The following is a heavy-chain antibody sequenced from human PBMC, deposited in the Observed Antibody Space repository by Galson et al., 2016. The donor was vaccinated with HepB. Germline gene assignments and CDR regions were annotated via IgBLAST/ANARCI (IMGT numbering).Heavy chain of an antibody. Sequence: SETLSLTCAVYGGSFSGFHWTWIRQAPGRGLEWLGEINHSGNTNYDPSLTSRVTISVDKSNNRFSLSLSSVTAADSGIYYCARGAVGFCSSSTCYNYYYGLDVWGQGTTVSVSS. D-gene: IGHD2-2*02. CDR2: INHSGNT. V-gene: IGHV4-34*01. CDR3: ARGAVGFCSSSTCYNYYYGLDV. CDR1: GGSFSGFH. J-gene: IGHJ6*02.